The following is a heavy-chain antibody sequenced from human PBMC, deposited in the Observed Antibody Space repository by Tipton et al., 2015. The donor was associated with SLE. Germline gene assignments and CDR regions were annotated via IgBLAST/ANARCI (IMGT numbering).Heavy chain of an antibody. CDR3: ARAPLFGVVTVRVPFDY. D-gene: IGHD3-3*01. Sequence: TLSLTCTVSGGSVNGHYWNWIRQAPGKGLEWIGYIYYKGSTDYKSSLKSRLTISIDTSKNQVSLKLTSVTAADTAVYYCARAPLFGVVTVRVPFDYWGQGTLVTVSS. CDR2: IYYKGST. CDR1: GGSVNGHY. J-gene: IGHJ4*02. V-gene: IGHV4-59*02.